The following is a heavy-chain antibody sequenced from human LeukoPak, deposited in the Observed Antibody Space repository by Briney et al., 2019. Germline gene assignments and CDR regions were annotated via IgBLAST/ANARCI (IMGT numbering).Heavy chain of an antibody. D-gene: IGHD1-14*01. CDR2: IIPIFGTA. CDR3: ARDRDTGPGWFDP. J-gene: IGHJ5*02. CDR1: GGTFSSYA. V-gene: IGHV1-69*13. Sequence: SVKVSCKASGGTFSSYAISWVRQAPEQGLEWMGGIIPIFGTANYAQKFQGRVTITADESTSTAYMELSSLRSEDTAVYYCARDRDTGPGWFDPWGQGTLVTVSS.